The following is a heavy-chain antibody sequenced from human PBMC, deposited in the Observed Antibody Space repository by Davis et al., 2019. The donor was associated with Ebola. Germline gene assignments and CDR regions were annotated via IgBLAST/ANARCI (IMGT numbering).Heavy chain of an antibody. CDR2: ISGYNGNT. D-gene: IGHD3-3*01. CDR1: GYTFTSYG. V-gene: IGHV1-18*01. Sequence: ASVKVSCKASGYTFTSYGISWVRQAPGQGLEWMGWISGYNGNTNYAQKLQGRVTMTTDTSTGTAYMELRSLRSDDTAVYYCARVQGITIFGVVTPVMDVWGQGTTVTVSS. CDR3: ARVQGITIFGVVTPVMDV. J-gene: IGHJ6*02.